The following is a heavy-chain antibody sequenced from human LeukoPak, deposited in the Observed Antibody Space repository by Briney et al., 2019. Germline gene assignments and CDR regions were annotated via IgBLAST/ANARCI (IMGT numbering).Heavy chain of an antibody. V-gene: IGHV1-69*04. CDR1: GGTFSSYA. CDR3: ARDHPSSSWPAYYYYGMDV. CDR2: IIPILGIA. J-gene: IGHJ6*02. Sequence: GASVKVSCKASGGTFSSYAISWVRQAPGQGLEWMGRIIPILGIANYAQKFQGRVTITADKSTSTAYMELSSLRSEDTAVYYCARDHPSSSWPAYYYYGMDVWGQGTTVTVSS. D-gene: IGHD6-13*01.